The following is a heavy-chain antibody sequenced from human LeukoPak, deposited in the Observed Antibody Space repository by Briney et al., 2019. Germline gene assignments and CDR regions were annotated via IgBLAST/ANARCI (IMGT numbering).Heavy chain of an antibody. CDR2: MHYRGTT. Sequence: SETLSLTCSVSGGSVSSRSHYWGWIRQPPGKGLEWIGSMHYRGTTYYNPSLRSRVTLSVDTPKNQFSLRLSSVTAADTALYYCARRSSDWHNWFDPWGRGILVIVSS. CDR3: ARRSSDWHNWFDP. J-gene: IGHJ5*02. CDR1: GGSVSSRSHY. V-gene: IGHV4-39*01. D-gene: IGHD2-21*02.